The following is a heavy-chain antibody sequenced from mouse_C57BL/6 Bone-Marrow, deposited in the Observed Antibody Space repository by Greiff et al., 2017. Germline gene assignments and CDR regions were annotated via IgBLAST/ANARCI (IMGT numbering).Heavy chain of an antibody. V-gene: IGHV1-76*01. J-gene: IGHJ1*03. CDR3: AREGYYGSSHWYFDV. Sequence: QVQLKQSGAELVRPGASVKLSCKASGYTFTDYYINWVKQRPGQGLEWIARIYPGSGNTYYNEKFKGKATLTAEKSSSTAYMQLRSLTSEDSAVYFCAREGYYGSSHWYFDVWGTGTTVTVSA. CDR1: GYTFTDYY. D-gene: IGHD1-1*01. CDR2: IYPGSGNT.